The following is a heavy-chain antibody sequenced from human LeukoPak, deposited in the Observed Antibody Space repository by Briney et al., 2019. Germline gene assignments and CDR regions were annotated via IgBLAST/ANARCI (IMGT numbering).Heavy chain of an antibody. CDR2: INPSGGST. CDR1: GYTFTSYY. Sequence: GASVKVSCKASGYTFTSYYMHWVRQAPGQGLEWMGIINPSGGSTSYAQKFQGRVTMTRDMSTSTVYMELSSLRSEDTAVYYCARAGLTIRFLEWFNPDYWGQGTLVTVSS. CDR3: ARAGLTIRFLEWFNPDY. J-gene: IGHJ4*02. V-gene: IGHV1-46*01. D-gene: IGHD3-3*01.